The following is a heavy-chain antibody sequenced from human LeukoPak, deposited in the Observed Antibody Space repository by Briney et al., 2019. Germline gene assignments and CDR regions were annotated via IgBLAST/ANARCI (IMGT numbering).Heavy chain of an antibody. CDR1: GFTFSSYS. Sequence: PGGSPRLSCAASGFTFSSYSMNWVRQAPGKGLEWVSSISSSSSYIYYADSVKGRFTISRDSAKNSLYLQMNSLRAEDTAVYYCARLSSGYYRPGDYWGQGTLVTVSS. V-gene: IGHV3-21*01. CDR3: ARLSSGYYRPGDY. D-gene: IGHD3-22*01. J-gene: IGHJ4*02. CDR2: ISSSSSYI.